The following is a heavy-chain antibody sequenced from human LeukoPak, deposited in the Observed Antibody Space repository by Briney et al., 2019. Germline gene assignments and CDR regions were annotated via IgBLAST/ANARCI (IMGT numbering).Heavy chain of an antibody. CDR2: IYSGGKT. Sequence: PGGSLRLSCTVSGFTVSSNSWSWVRQAPGKGLEWVSFIYSGGKTHSSDSVKGRFTISRDNAKNSLYLQMSSLRAEDTAVYYCAELGITMIGGVWGKGTTVTISS. CDR3: AELGITMIGGV. D-gene: IGHD3-10*02. J-gene: IGHJ6*04. CDR1: GFTVSSNS. V-gene: IGHV3-53*01.